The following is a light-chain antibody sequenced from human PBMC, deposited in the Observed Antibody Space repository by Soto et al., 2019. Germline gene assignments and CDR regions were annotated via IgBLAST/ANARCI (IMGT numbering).Light chain of an antibody. J-gene: IGKJ5*01. Sequence: EIVLTQSPATMSLSPGERATLSRGASESVSYSYVAWYQLKGGLAPRLLIHDASTRASGIPDRFSGSKSGTDFTLTIRGLEPEDAAVYYCQQYGSSPITLGQGTRLEIK. CDR3: QQYGSSPIT. CDR2: DAS. V-gene: IGKV3D-20*01. CDR1: ESVSYSY.